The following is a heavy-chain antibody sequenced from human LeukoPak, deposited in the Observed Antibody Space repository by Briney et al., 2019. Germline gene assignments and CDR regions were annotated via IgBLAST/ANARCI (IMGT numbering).Heavy chain of an antibody. Sequence: PGGSLRLSCAASGFTFSSYAMHWVRQAPGKGLEWVAAISYDGSNKYYADSMKGRFTISRDNSKNTLYLQMNSLRAEDTAVYYCARDLSAARPPRIRVKGYWFDPWGQGTLVTVSS. CDR2: ISYDGSNK. D-gene: IGHD6-6*01. CDR1: GFTFSSYA. J-gene: IGHJ5*02. CDR3: ARDLSAARPPRIRVKGYWFDP. V-gene: IGHV3-30*01.